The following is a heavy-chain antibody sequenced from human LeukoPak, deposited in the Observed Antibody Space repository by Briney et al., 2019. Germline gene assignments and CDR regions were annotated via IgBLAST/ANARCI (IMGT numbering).Heavy chain of an antibody. J-gene: IGHJ4*02. CDR3: ARANGQLWTTPDY. Sequence: GRSLRLSCAASGFTFSSYGMHWVRQPQGEGLEWVAVISCDGSKKSSAESVKGRFTISRDNSKNTLYLQMNSLRPEDTAVYFCARANGQLWTTPDYWGQGTLVTISS. CDR2: ISCDGSKK. CDR1: GFTFSSYG. D-gene: IGHD5-18*01. V-gene: IGHV3-30*03.